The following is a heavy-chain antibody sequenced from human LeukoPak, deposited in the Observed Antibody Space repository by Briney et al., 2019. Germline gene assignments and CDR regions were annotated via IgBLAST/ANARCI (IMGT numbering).Heavy chain of an antibody. Sequence: SETLSLTCTVSGGSISSYYWSWIRQPPGKGLEWIGYIYYSGSTNYNPSLKSRVTISVDTSKNQFSLKLSSVTAADTAVYYCARSMDVMVADPNWFDPWGQGTLVTVSS. D-gene: IGHD5-12*01. CDR1: GGSISSYY. CDR2: IYYSGST. CDR3: ARSMDVMVADPNWFDP. V-gene: IGHV4-59*08. J-gene: IGHJ5*02.